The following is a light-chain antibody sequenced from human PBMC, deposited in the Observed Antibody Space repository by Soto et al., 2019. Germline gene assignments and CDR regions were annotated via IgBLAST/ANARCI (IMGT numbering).Light chain of an antibody. CDR1: QSVSSN. V-gene: IGKV3-15*01. J-gene: IGKJ1*01. Sequence: EIMMTQSPGTLSASPGERATLSCRASQSVSSNLAWYQQKPGQAPRLLIYAVSTRATGIPARFSGSGSGTEFTLTISSLQSEEFAVYYCQQYNKWPLTFGQVTKVEI. CDR3: QQYNKWPLT. CDR2: AVS.